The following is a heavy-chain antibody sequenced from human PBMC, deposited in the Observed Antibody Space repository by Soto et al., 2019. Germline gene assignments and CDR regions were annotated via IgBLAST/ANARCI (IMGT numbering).Heavy chain of an antibody. CDR3: ARPQVVRGVTIPYHHYGMDV. CDR2: IYYTRSTT. J-gene: IGHJ6*02. CDR1: GGSISNYY. Sequence: QVQLQESGPGLVEPSETLSLTCTISGGSISNYYWSWVRQPPGKGLDWIGYIYYTRSTTNYNRALKGRATISVDTSKTQFSRRRTALAAADRAVYYCARPQVVRGVTIPYHHYGMDVWGQGTTVKVSS. D-gene: IGHD3-10*01. V-gene: IGHV4-59*08.